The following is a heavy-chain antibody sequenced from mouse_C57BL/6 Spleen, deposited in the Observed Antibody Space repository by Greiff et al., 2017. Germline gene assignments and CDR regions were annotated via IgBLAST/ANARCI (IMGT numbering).Heavy chain of an antibody. CDR2: IYPGSGST. V-gene: IGHV1-55*01. CDR3: ARPNYYYGSSYLY. CDR1: GYTFTSYW. Sequence: QVQLQQPGAELVKPGASVKMSCKASGYTFTSYWITWVKQRPGQGLEWIGDIYPGSGSTNYNEKFKSKATLTVDTSSSTACMQLSSLTSEDSAVYYCARPNYYYGSSYLYWGQGTTLTVSS. J-gene: IGHJ2*01. D-gene: IGHD1-1*01.